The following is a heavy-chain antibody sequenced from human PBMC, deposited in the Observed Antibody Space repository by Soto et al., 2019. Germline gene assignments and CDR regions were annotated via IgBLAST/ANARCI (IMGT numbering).Heavy chain of an antibody. Sequence: QVQLVESGGGVVQPERSLRLSCAAYGFTFSIYAMHWVRQAPGKGLEWVAGIWFDGSNKYYADSVKGRFTISRNNSKNPLYLQKNTLRGDDTAVYYCAIDVYDSGRYYFDDWGQGTLVTVSS. CDR2: IWFDGSNK. V-gene: IGHV3-33*01. CDR3: AIDVYDSGRYYFDD. J-gene: IGHJ4*02. CDR1: GFTFSIYA. D-gene: IGHD3-10*01.